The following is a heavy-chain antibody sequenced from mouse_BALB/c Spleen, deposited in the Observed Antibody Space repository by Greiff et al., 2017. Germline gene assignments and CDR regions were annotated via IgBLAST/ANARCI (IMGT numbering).Heavy chain of an antibody. CDR3: TRSKDYHYAMDY. CDR2: IYPSDSYT. D-gene: IGHD5-5*01. CDR1: GYTFTSYW. J-gene: IGHJ4*01. Sequence: VQLQQPGAELVRPGASVKLSCKASGYTFTSYWINWVKQRPGQGLEWIGNIYPSDSYTNYNQKFKDKATLTVDKSSSTAYMQLSSPTSEDSAVYYCTRSKDYHYAMDYWGQGTSVTVSS. V-gene: IGHV1-69*02.